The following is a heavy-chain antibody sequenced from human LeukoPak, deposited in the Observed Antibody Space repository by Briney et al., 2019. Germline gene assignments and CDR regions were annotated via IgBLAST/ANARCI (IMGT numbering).Heavy chain of an antibody. D-gene: IGHD6-19*01. J-gene: IGHJ4*02. CDR1: GFTFSAYE. V-gene: IGHV3-48*03. CDR2: IDSSGSPI. Sequence: GGSLRLSCAASGFTFSAYEMNWVRQAPGKGLEWISYIDSSGSPIYYADSVKGRFTISRDNAKNSVYLQMNSLRSEDTAVYYCARAEWLGRGILGHWGQGTLVTVSS. CDR3: ARAEWLGRGILGH.